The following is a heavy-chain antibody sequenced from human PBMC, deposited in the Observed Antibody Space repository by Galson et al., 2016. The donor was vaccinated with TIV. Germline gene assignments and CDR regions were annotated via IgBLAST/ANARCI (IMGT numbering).Heavy chain of an antibody. CDR2: IWYDGSTK. Sequence: SLRLSCATSGFTLGGYGLHWVRQAPGKGLEWVAIIWYDGSTKFHGDSVTGRFTISRDTSTKTLYLQMNSLRVEDTGVYYCAREAFSTHNSYGFDVWGPGTPVTVSS. J-gene: IGHJ6*02. CDR1: GFTLGGYG. D-gene: IGHD3-3*02. CDR3: AREAFSTHNSYGFDV. V-gene: IGHV3-33*01.